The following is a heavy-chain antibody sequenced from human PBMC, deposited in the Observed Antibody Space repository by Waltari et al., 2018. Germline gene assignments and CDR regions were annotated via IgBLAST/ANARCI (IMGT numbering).Heavy chain of an antibody. CDR1: GEPISDDVSRGTY. D-gene: IGHD1-7*01. J-gene: IGHJ1*01. CDR2: IYSSGAV. CDR3: ANRGVGNYFKYFRL. V-gene: IGHV4-61*02. Sequence: QVQLQESGPGLVKPTHTLSLTCTVSGEPISDDVSRGTYWPWLRQSAGKGLEWIGHIYSSGAVDYNPSLRSRVTISLDTPKSHFTLKLTSVTAADTAVYYCANRGVGNYFKYFRLWSPGTLVTVSS.